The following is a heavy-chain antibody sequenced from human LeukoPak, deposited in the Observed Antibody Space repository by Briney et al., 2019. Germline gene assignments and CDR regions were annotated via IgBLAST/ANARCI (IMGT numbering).Heavy chain of an antibody. Sequence: GGSLRLSCEVSEFTFSSYEMNWVRQAPGKGLEWISYISTSGSSVKYADSVKGRFTISRDNAKKSLYLQMDSLRVEDTAVYYCTTDHVGATVEFDSWGQGTLVTVSS. CDR2: ISTSGSSV. D-gene: IGHD1-26*01. V-gene: IGHV3-48*03. J-gene: IGHJ4*02. CDR3: TTDHVGATVEFDS. CDR1: EFTFSSYE.